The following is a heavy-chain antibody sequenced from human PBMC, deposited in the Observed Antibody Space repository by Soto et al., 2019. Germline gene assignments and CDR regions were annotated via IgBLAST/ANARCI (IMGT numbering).Heavy chain of an antibody. J-gene: IGHJ4*02. CDR3: ARAVSLRDGYRLFDY. CDR2: IYYSGST. Sequence: SETLSLTCTVSGGSISSYYWSWIRQPPGKGLEWIGYIYYSGSTNYNPSLKSRVTISVDTSKNQFSLKLSSVTAADTAVYYCARAVSLRDGYRLFDYWGQGTLVTVSS. V-gene: IGHV4-59*01. D-gene: IGHD3-10*01. CDR1: GGSISSYY.